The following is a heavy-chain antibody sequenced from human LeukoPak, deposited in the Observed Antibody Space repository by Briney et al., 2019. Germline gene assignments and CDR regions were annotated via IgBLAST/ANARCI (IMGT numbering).Heavy chain of an antibody. D-gene: IGHD2-15*01. CDR1: GFTFSSYE. V-gene: IGHV3-48*03. J-gene: IGHJ4*02. CDR2: ISSSGSTI. CDR3: ARDPGGIRDGYSDY. Sequence: GGSLRLSCAASGFTFSSYEMDWVRQAPGKGLEWVSYISSSGSTIYYADSVKGRFTISRDDAKNSLYLQMNSLRAEDTAVYYCARDPGGIRDGYSDYWGQGTLVTVSS.